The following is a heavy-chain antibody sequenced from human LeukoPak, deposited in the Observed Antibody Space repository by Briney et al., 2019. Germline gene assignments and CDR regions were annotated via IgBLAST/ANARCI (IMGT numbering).Heavy chain of an antibody. D-gene: IGHD2-15*01. Sequence: GGSLRLSCAASGFTFSSYAMSWVRQAPGKGLEWVSAISGSGGSTYYADSVKGRFTISRDNSKNTLYLQTNSLRAEDTAVYYCAKDRRGYCSGGSCYPLDYWGQGTLVTVSS. J-gene: IGHJ4*02. CDR1: GFTFSSYA. V-gene: IGHV3-23*01. CDR3: AKDRRGYCSGGSCYPLDY. CDR2: ISGSGGST.